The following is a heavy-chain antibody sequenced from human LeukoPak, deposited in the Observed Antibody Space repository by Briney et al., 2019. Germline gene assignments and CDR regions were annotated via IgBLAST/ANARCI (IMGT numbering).Heavy chain of an antibody. Sequence: GGSLRLSCVASEFTFSSYWMSWVRQAPGRGLEWLGHIKSEGEGATTDYAAPAKGRFAISRDDSKNMIYLQMSSLKIDDTAIYYCIAHFPYFYGFDVWGKGTTVTVSS. CDR3: IAHFPYFYGFDV. CDR2: IKSEGEGATT. CDR1: EFTFSSYW. J-gene: IGHJ6*04. V-gene: IGHV3-15*01. D-gene: IGHD3-3*02.